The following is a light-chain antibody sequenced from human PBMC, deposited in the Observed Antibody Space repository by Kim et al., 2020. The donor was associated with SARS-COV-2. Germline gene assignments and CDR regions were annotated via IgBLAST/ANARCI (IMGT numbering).Light chain of an antibody. V-gene: IGKV1-9*01. CDR2: AAS. CDR1: QGISSY. CDR3: QQLNSYPKT. J-gene: IGKJ1*01. Sequence: DIQLTQSPSFLSVSVGDRVTITCRASQGISSYLAWYQQKPGKAPKLLIYAASTLQSGVPSRFSGSGSGTEFPLTISSLQPEDFATYYCQQLNSYPKTFGQGTKVDIK.